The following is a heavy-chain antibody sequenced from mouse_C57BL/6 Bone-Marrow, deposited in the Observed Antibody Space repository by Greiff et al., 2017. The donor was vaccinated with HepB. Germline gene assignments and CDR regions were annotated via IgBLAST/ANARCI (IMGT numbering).Heavy chain of an antibody. J-gene: IGHJ3*01. CDR3: VSLAWFAY. CDR2: IRSKSNNYAT. Sequence: EVKVIESGGGLVQPKGSLKLSCAASGFSFNTYAMNWVRQAPGKGLEWVARIRSKSNNYATYYADSVKDRFTISSDDSESMLYLQMNNLKTEDTAMYYCVSLAWFAYWGQGTLVTVSA. CDR1: GFSFNTYA. V-gene: IGHV10-1*01.